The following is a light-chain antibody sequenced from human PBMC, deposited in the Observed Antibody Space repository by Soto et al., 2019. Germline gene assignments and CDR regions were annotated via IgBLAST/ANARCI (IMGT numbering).Light chain of an antibody. J-gene: IGKJ1*01. CDR3: LQFSSYST. CDR1: QSIDNW. V-gene: IGKV1-5*01. Sequence: DIQMTQSPSTLSASVGDRVTITCRASQSIDNWLAWYQQKPGKAPKLLIYAASTLETGVPSRFSGSGSGTEFTLTIMSLQPDDFATYYCLQFSSYSTFGQGTKVEIK. CDR2: AAS.